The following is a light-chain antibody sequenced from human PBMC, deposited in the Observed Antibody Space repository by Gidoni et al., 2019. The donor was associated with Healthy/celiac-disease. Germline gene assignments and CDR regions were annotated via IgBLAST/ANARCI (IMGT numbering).Light chain of an antibody. V-gene: IGKV1-27*01. J-gene: IGKJ3*01. CDR1: QGISNY. CDR2: AAS. Sequence: DIQMTQSPSSLSASVGERVTITCRASQGISNYLAWYQQKPGKVPKLLLYAASTLQAGVPSRFSDSGSGTDFSLTISSLQPEDVATYYCQKYNSALTFGPGTKVDIK. CDR3: QKYNSALT.